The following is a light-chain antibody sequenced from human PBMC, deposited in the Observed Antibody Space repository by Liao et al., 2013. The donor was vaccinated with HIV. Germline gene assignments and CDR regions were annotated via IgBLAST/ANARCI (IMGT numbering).Light chain of an antibody. CDR1: KLGDKY. CDR3: QAWDRSTAV. CDR2: QST. J-gene: IGLJ3*02. V-gene: IGLV3-1*01. Sequence: SYELTQPPSVSVSPGQTASITCSGDKLGDKYVCWYHQRPGQSPVLLIYQSTQRPSGIPERFSGSNSGNTATLTISGTQSIDEADYSCQAWDRSTAVFGGGTKLTVL.